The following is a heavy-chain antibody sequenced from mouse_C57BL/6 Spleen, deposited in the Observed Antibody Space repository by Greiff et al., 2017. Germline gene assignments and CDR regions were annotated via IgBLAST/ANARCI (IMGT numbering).Heavy chain of an antibody. Sequence: EVKLMESGGGLVKPGGSLKLSCAASGFTFSDYGMHWVRQAPEKGLEWVAYISSGSSTIYYADTVTGRFTISRDNAKNTLFLQMTSLRSEDTAMYYCAREVYDYDEGWYFDVWGTGTTVTVSS. CDR1: GFTFSDYG. D-gene: IGHD2-4*01. J-gene: IGHJ1*03. V-gene: IGHV5-17*01. CDR3: AREVYDYDEGWYFDV. CDR2: ISSGSSTI.